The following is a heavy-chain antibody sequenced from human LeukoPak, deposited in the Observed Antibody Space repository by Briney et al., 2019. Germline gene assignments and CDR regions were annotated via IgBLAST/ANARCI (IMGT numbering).Heavy chain of an antibody. CDR2: ISSSSSTI. J-gene: IGHJ3*02. CDR3: ARESPNYYDSSGYYPHAFDI. V-gene: IGHV3-48*01. Sequence: GGSLRLSCAASGFTFSSYSMNWVRQAPGKGLEWVSYISSSSSTIYYADSVKGRFTISRDNAKNSLYLQMNSLRAEDTAVYYCARESPNYYDSSGYYPHAFDIWGQGTMVTVSS. D-gene: IGHD3-22*01. CDR1: GFTFSSYS.